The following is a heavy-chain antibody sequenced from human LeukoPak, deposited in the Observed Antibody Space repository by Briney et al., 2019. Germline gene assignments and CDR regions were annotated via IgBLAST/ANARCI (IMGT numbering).Heavy chain of an antibody. J-gene: IGHJ3*02. Sequence: SETLSLTCAVSGGSISSGGYSWSWIRQPPGKGLEWIGYIYYSGSTYYNPSLKSRVTISVDTSKNQFSLKLSSVTAADTAVYYCGGGMMGAFDIWGQGTMVTVSS. CDR3: GGGMMGAFDI. CDR2: IYYSGST. D-gene: IGHD3-16*01. V-gene: IGHV4-30-4*07. CDR1: GGSISSGGYS.